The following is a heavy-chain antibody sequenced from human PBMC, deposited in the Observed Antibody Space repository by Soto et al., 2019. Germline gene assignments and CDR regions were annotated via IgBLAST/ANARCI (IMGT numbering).Heavy chain of an antibody. D-gene: IGHD3-16*01. CDR2: MNPNSGNT. Sequence: QVQLVQSGAEVKKPGASVKVSCKASGYTFTSYDINWVRQATGPGLERMGWMNPNSGNTGYSQKFQGRATMTSNTSISTAYMELSSLRSEDTAVYYGARDRVGWLDVWGQGTTVTVSS. J-gene: IGHJ6*02. V-gene: IGHV1-8*01. CDR3: ARDRVGWLDV. CDR1: GYTFTSYD.